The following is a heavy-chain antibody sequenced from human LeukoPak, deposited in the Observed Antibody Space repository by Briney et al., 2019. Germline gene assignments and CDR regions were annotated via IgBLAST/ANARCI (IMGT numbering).Heavy chain of an antibody. D-gene: IGHD6-13*01. CDR1: GGSLSSSSYY. Sequence: SETLSLTCTVSGGSLSSSSYYWGWIRQPPGKGLEWIGSIYYSGSTYHNPSLKSRVTISVDTSKNQFSLKLSSVTAADTAVYYCARLGAIAAAITGLFDPWGQGTLVTVSS. CDR3: ARLGAIAAAITGLFDP. V-gene: IGHV4-39*01. J-gene: IGHJ5*02. CDR2: IYYSGST.